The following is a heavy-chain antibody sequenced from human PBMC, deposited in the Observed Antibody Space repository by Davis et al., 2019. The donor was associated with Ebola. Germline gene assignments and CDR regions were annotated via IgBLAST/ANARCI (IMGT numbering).Heavy chain of an antibody. D-gene: IGHD4-11*01. CDR1: GGSISSGGYY. CDR2: IYYSGST. J-gene: IGHJ6*02. Sequence: MPSETLSLTCTVSGGSISSGGYYWSWIRQHPGKGLEWIGYIYYSGSTNYNPSLKSRVTISVDTSKNQFSLKLSSVTAADTAVYYCARDLRLYYYGMDVWGQGTTVTVSS. V-gene: IGHV4-61*08. CDR3: ARDLRLYYYGMDV.